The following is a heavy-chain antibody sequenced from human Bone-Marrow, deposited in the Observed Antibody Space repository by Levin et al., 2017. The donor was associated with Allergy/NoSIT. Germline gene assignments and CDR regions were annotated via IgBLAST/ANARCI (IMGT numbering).Heavy chain of an antibody. CDR3: ATAGYKSGCEN. J-gene: IGHJ4*02. CDR2: MSSSGNTI. CDR1: GFTFSNYY. V-gene: IGHV3-11*01. Sequence: GGSLRLSCAASGFTFSNYYMSWIRQAPGKGLEWVSYMSSSGNTISYADSVKGRFTISRDNAKNSLYLEMTSLRAEYTAVYYCATAGYKSGCENWGQGTLVTVSS. D-gene: IGHD6-19*01.